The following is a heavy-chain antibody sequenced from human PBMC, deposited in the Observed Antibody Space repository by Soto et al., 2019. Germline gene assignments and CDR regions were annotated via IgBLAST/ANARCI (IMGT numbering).Heavy chain of an antibody. Sequence: SETLSLTCTVSGGSISSSSYYWSWIRQHPGKGLEWIGYIYYSGSTNYNPSLKSRVIISVDTSKNQFSLRLSSVTAADTAVYFCARDTYYYDSSGPPVDAFDIWGQGTMVTVSS. D-gene: IGHD3-22*01. CDR1: GGSISSSSYY. CDR3: ARDTYYYDSSGPPVDAFDI. CDR2: IYYSGST. V-gene: IGHV4-31*03. J-gene: IGHJ3*02.